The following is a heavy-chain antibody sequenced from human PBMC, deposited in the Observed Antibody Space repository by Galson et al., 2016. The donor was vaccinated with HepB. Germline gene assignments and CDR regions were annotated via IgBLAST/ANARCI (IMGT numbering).Heavy chain of an antibody. Sequence: SLRLSCAASGFTLRVYWMSWVRQAPGKSLERVATIKVDGNEKYYVDSVKGRFTISGDNAKNSMYLLMNSLRAEDTAVYYCARDLSVWLRGIDSWGQGTLVTVSS. J-gene: IGHJ4*02. CDR3: ARDLSVWLRGIDS. CDR2: IKVDGNEK. CDR1: GFTLRVYW. D-gene: IGHD6-19*01. V-gene: IGHV3-7*03.